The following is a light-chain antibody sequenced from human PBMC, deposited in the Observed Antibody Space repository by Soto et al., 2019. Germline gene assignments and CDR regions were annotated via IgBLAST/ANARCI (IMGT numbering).Light chain of an antibody. CDR2: GAS. CDR1: QSVSSSY. CDR3: QLWDT. V-gene: IGKV3-20*01. J-gene: IGKJ2*01. Sequence: EIVLTQSPGTLSLSPGERAILSCRASQSVSSSYLAWYQQKPGQAPRLLIYGASSRATGIPDRFSGSGSGTDFTLTISRLEPEDFAVYYCQLWDTFGQGTKLEIK.